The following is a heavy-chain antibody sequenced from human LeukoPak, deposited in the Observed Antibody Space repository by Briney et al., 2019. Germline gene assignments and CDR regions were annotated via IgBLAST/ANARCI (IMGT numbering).Heavy chain of an antibody. CDR1: GGSTSTSIYY. J-gene: IGHJ6*02. Sequence: SETLSLTCTVSGGSTSTSIYYWGWIRQPPGKGLEWIGYIYYSGSAYYNPSLKSRVTISVDTSKNQFSLKLSSVTAADTAVYYCARHEERDYYAMDVWGQGTTVTVSS. CDR2: IYYSGSA. V-gene: IGHV4-39*01. D-gene: IGHD5-24*01. CDR3: ARHEERDYYAMDV.